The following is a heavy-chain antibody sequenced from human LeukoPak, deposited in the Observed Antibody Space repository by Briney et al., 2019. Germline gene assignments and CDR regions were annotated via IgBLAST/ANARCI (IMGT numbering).Heavy chain of an antibody. D-gene: IGHD3-22*01. CDR2: IYYSGST. Sequence: EASETLSLTCTVSGGSISSSSYYWGWIRQPPGKGLEWIGSIYYSGSTYYNPSLKSRVTISVDTSKNQFSLKLSSVTAADTAVYYCARADTMIVVVITTMGFAFDIWGQGTMVTVSS. V-gene: IGHV4-39*07. CDR3: ARADTMIVVVITTMGFAFDI. J-gene: IGHJ3*02. CDR1: GGSISSSSYY.